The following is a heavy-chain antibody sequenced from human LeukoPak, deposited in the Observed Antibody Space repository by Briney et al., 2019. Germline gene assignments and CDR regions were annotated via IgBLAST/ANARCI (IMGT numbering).Heavy chain of an antibody. CDR2: INPNSGGT. V-gene: IGHV1-2*02. CDR3: AREPSRQYDILTGYSDY. D-gene: IGHD3-9*01. J-gene: IGHJ4*02. Sequence: AASVKVSCKASGFTFNAYNIHWVRQAPGQGLEWMGWINPNSGGTNYAQKFQGRVTMTRDTSISTAYMELSRLRSDDTALYYCAREPSRQYDILTGYSDYWGPGTLVTVSS. CDR1: GFTFNAYN.